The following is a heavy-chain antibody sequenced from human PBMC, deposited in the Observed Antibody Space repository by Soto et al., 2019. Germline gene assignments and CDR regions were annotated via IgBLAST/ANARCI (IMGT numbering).Heavy chain of an antibody. CDR1: GFTFSGSA. J-gene: IGHJ6*01. Sequence: EVQLVESGGGLVQPGGSLKLSCAASGFTFSGSAMHWVRQASGKGLEWVGRIRSNDYATAYVASVKGRFTISTDDSKNTAYLELSSLKTEDTAVYYCTRWGDGMDVWGEGATVTVAS. CDR3: TRWGDGMDV. D-gene: IGHD1-26*01. V-gene: IGHV3-73*02. CDR2: IRSNDYAT.